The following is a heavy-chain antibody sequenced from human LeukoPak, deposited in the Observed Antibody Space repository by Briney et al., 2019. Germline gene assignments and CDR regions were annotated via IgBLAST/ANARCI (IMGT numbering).Heavy chain of an antibody. CDR1: GFTFSSYS. V-gene: IGHV3-48*01. CDR3: ARGITAAAGPSYFYYYMDV. J-gene: IGHJ6*03. CDR2: ISSSSSTI. Sequence: GGSLRLSCAASGFTFSSYSMNWVRQAPGKGLEWVSYISSSSSTIYYADSVKGRFTISRDNAKNSLYLQMNSLRAEDTAVYYCARGITAAAGPSYFYYYMDVWGKGTTVTVSS. D-gene: IGHD6-13*01.